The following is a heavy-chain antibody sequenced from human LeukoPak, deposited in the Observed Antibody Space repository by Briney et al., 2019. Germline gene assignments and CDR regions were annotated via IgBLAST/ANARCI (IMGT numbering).Heavy chain of an antibody. D-gene: IGHD4-11*01. CDR3: ARVQGDDSSHYYYYYMDV. V-gene: IGHV1-69*13. J-gene: IGHJ6*03. Sequence: SVKVSCKASGGTFSSYAISWVRQAPGQGLEWMGGIIPIFGTANYAQKFQGRVTITADESTSTAYMELSSLRSEDTAVYYCARVQGDDSSHYYYYYMDVWGKGTTVTVSS. CDR1: GGTFSSYA. CDR2: IIPIFGTA.